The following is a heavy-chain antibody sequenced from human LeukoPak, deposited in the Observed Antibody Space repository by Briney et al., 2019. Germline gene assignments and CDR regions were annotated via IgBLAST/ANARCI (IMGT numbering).Heavy chain of an antibody. J-gene: IGHJ4*02. CDR3: ARTDLLLWFGDQGGVFDY. Sequence: GESLKISCKGSGYSFTSYWIGWVRQMPGKGLEWMGIIYPGDSDTRYSPSFQGQVTISADKSISTAYLQWSSLKASDTAMYYCARTDLLLWFGDQGGVFDYWGQGTLVTVSS. V-gene: IGHV5-51*01. CDR1: GYSFTSYW. CDR2: IYPGDSDT. D-gene: IGHD3-10*01.